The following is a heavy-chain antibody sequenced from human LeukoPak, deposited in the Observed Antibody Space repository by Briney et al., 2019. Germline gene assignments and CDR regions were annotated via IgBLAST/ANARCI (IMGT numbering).Heavy chain of an antibody. Sequence: ASVKVSCKASGYTFTGYYMHWVRQAPGQGLEWMGWINPNSGGTNYAQKFQGRVTMTRDTSISTAYMELSSLRSDDTAVYYCARDRGCSGGSRYLSWGQGTLVTVSS. J-gene: IGHJ4*02. V-gene: IGHV1-2*02. D-gene: IGHD2-15*01. CDR3: ARDRGCSGGSRYLS. CDR2: INPNSGGT. CDR1: GYTFTGYY.